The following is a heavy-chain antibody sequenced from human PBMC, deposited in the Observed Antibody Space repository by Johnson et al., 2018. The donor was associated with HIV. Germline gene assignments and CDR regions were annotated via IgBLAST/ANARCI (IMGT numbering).Heavy chain of an antibody. CDR3: ARAKDAAYPYDAFDV. V-gene: IGHV3-9*01. D-gene: IGHD2-15*01. CDR1: GFTFDDYA. CDR2: ISWNSDTI. Sequence: EVQLVESGGGLVQPGRSLRLSCAASGFTFDDYAMHWVRQAPGKGLEWVSGISWNSDTIRYADSVRDRFSISRDNAKNSLYLQMDSLRAEDTAMYYCARAKDAAYPYDAFDVWGHGTMVIVSA. J-gene: IGHJ3*01.